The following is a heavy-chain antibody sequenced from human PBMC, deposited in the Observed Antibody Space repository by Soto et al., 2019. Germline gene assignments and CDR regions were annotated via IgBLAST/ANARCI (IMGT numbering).Heavy chain of an antibody. CDR3: ARSITIFGVVMPPYYYYGMDV. V-gene: IGHV1-69*13. CDR2: IIPIFGTA. Sequence: SVKVSCKASGGTFSSYAISWVRQAPGQGLEWMGGIIPIFGTANYAQKFQGRVTITADESTSTAYMELSSLRSEDTAVYYCARSITIFGVVMPPYYYYGMDVWGQGTTVTVSS. CDR1: GGTFSSYA. J-gene: IGHJ6*02. D-gene: IGHD3-3*01.